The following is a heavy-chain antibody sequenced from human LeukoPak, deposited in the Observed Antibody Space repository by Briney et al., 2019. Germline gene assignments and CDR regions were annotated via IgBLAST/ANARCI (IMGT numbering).Heavy chain of an antibody. CDR1: GFTFSSYW. CDR2: ISSSGSTI. V-gene: IGHV3-48*04. D-gene: IGHD5-18*01. Sequence: GGSLRLSCAASGFTFSSYWMSWVRQAPGKGLEWVSYISSSGSTIYYADSVKGRFTISRDNAKDSLYLQMNSLRAEDTAVYYCARGQAAMATDAFDIWGQGTMVTVSS. CDR3: ARGQAAMATDAFDI. J-gene: IGHJ3*02.